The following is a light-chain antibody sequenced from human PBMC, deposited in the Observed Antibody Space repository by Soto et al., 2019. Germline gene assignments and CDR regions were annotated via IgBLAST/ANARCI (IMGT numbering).Light chain of an antibody. Sequence: QSALTQPASVSGSPGQSITISCTGTTSDVGTYNLVSWYQQHPGKAPKLMIYGGSKRPSGVSNRFSGSKSGNTASLTISGLQAEDEADYYYCSYAGSSTWVFGGGTKLTVL. CDR2: GGS. CDR1: TSDVGTYNL. CDR3: CSYAGSSTWV. J-gene: IGLJ2*01. V-gene: IGLV2-23*01.